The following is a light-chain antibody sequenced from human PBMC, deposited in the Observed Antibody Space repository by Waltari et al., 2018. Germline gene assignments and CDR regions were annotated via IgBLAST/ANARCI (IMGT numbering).Light chain of an antibody. Sequence: MTQSPSSVSASVGDRATLSCRASRSISSDLAWYQQKPGQAPRLLIYGASTRATGIPARFSGSGSGTEFTLTISSLQSEDFAVYYCQQYNNWPPYTFGQGTKLEIK. V-gene: IGKV3-15*01. CDR1: RSISSD. CDR3: QQYNNWPPYT. CDR2: GAS. J-gene: IGKJ2*01.